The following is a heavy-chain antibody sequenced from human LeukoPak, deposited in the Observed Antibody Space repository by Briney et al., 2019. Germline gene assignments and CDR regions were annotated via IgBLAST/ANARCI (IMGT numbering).Heavy chain of an antibody. CDR2: FIPIFGTP. Sequence: SVKVSCKASGYTFTSYGISWMRQAPGQGLEWMGGFIPIFGTPNYAQKFQGRVTITADESTSTAYMELSSLRSEDTAVYYCARGSGTITMVRGVFYGMDVWGQGTTVTVSS. CDR3: ARGSGTITMVRGVFYGMDV. D-gene: IGHD3-10*01. CDR1: GYTFTSYG. J-gene: IGHJ6*02. V-gene: IGHV1-69*13.